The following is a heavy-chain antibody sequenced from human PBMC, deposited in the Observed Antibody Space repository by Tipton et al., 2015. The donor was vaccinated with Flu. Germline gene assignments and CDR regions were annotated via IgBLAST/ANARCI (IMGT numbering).Heavy chain of an antibody. V-gene: IGHV4-39*07. D-gene: IGHD6-13*01. CDR1: GDSISTTIYY. CDR2: IYYSGTT. Sequence: TLSLTCTVSGDSISTTIYYWGWVRQPPGKGLEWIGSIYYSGTTYYNPSLKSRATVSVDPPKNQFSLSLTSLTAADTAVYYCARDPGSRMFDPWGQGTLVTVSS. J-gene: IGHJ5*02. CDR3: ARDPGSRMFDP.